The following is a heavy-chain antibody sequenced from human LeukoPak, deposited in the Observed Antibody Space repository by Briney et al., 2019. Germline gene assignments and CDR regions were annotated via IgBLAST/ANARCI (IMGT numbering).Heavy chain of an antibody. CDR2: IQQDGSAK. D-gene: IGHD3-16*02. V-gene: IGHV3-7*01. CDR1: GFTFSSYW. CDR3: ARFAEVWGSYRRFDY. Sequence: GGSLRLSCAASGFTFSSYWMSWVRQAPGKGLEWVANIQQDGSAKYYVDSVKGRLTIPRDNAKNSLYLQMNSLRAEDTAVYYCARFAEVWGSYRRFDYWGQGTLVTVSS. J-gene: IGHJ4*02.